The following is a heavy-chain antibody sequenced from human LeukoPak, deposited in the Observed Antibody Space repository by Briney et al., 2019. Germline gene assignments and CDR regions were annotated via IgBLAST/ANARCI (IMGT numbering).Heavy chain of an antibody. J-gene: IGHJ4*02. Sequence: GGSLRLSCAASGFTFSSYSMNWVRQAPGKGLEWVLSISSSSSYICYADSVKGLFTISRDNAKNSLYLQMNSLRAEDTAVYYCARDRTDYYDSSGYDYWGQGTLVTVSS. CDR2: ISSSSSYI. V-gene: IGHV3-21*01. D-gene: IGHD3-22*01. CDR1: GFTFSSYS. CDR3: ARDRTDYYDSSGYDY.